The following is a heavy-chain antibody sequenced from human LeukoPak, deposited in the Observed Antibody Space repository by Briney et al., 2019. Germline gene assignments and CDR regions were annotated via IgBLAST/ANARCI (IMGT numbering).Heavy chain of an antibody. CDR3: VRIYYDFWSGYSLNYYYYGMDV. CDR1: GGSFSGYY. CDR2: INHSGST. D-gene: IGHD3-3*01. V-gene: IGHV4-34*01. Sequence: SETLSLTCAVYGGSFSGYYWSWIRQPPGKGLEWIGEINHSGSTNYNPSLKSRVTISVDTSKNQFSLKLSSVTAADTAVYYCVRIYYDFWSGYSLNYYYYGMDVWGQGTTVTVSS. J-gene: IGHJ6*02.